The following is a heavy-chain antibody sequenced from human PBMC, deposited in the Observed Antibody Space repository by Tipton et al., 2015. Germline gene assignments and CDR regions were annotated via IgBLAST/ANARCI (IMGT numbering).Heavy chain of an antibody. J-gene: IGHJ6*02. V-gene: IGHV1-18*01. CDR3: ARAQYCSSISCHIRYYYYYYGMDV. CDR2: ISAYNGYT. CDR1: GYTFTSYG. D-gene: IGHD2-2*02. Sequence: QVQLVQSGAEVKKPGASVKVSCKASGYTFTSYGISWVRQAPGQGLEWMGWISAYNGYTNYAQRLQGRVTMTTDTSTSTAYMELRSLRSDDTAVYYCARAQYCSSISCHIRYYYYYYGMDVWGQGTTVTVSS.